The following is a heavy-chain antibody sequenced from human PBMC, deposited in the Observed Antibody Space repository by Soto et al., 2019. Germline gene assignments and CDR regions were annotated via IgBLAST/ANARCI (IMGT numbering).Heavy chain of an antibody. CDR2: ISSSSSYI. D-gene: IGHD5-18*01. CDR1: GFTFSSYS. Sequence: GGSLRLSCAASGFTFSSYSMNWVRQAPGKGLEWVSSISSSSSYIYYADSVKGRFTISRDNAKNSLYLQMNSLRAEDTAVYYCARVMHRGSSYGAYYGMDVWGQGTTVTVSS. V-gene: IGHV3-21*01. CDR3: ARVMHRGSSYGAYYGMDV. J-gene: IGHJ6*02.